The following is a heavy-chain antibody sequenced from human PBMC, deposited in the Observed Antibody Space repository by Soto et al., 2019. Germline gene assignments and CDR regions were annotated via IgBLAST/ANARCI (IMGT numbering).Heavy chain of an antibody. Sequence: QVQLVQSGAEVKKPGSSVKVSCKASGGTFSSYAISWVRQAPGQGLEWMGGIIPISGTANYAQKFQGRVTITADKSTSTAYMELSSLRSEDTAVYYCALRFLEWLNNWFDPWGQGTLVTVSS. CDR3: ALRFLEWLNNWFDP. V-gene: IGHV1-69*06. CDR2: IIPISGTA. D-gene: IGHD3-3*01. CDR1: GGTFSSYA. J-gene: IGHJ5*02.